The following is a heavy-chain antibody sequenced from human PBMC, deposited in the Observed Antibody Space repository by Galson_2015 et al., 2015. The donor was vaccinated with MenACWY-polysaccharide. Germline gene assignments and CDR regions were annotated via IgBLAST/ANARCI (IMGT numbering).Heavy chain of an antibody. CDR2: MNPISGNT. V-gene: IGHV1-8*01. CDR1: GYKFSSYA. CDR3: TRIIARKHTFVDS. Sequence: SVKVSCKASGYKFSSYAINWVRQASGQGLEWMGWMNPISGNTGYAQKFQGRVAMTRVTATSTAYMELRMLRYDDTAVYYCTRIIARKHTFVDSWGQGTLVSVS. J-gene: IGHJ4*02. D-gene: IGHD2-21*01.